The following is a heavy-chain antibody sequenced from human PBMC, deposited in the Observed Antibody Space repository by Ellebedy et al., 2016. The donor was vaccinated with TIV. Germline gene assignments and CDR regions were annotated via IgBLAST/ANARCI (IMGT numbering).Heavy chain of an antibody. D-gene: IGHD1-1*01. V-gene: IGHV4-59*01. CDR1: GGSISSYY. J-gene: IGHJ4*02. CDR2: ISYSGST. Sequence: MPSETLSLTCAVSGGSISSYYWSWIRQPPGKGLEWMGYISYSGSTNYKPSLKSRVSLSVDTSKNQVSLRLSSVTTADAAVYFCARGYNWNDWDYWGQGILVTVSS. CDR3: ARGYNWNDWDY.